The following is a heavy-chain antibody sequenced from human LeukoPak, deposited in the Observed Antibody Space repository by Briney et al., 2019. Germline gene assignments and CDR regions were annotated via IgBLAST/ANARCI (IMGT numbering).Heavy chain of an antibody. D-gene: IGHD6-19*01. V-gene: IGHV3-9*01. CDR1: GFTFDDYA. J-gene: IGHJ4*02. CDR2: ISWNSGSI. CDR3: AKDGVAGTLDFDY. Sequence: GGSRRLSCAASGFTFDDYAMHGVRQAPGKGLEWVSGISWNSGSIGYADSVKGRFTISRDNAKNSLYLQMNSLRAEDTALYYCAKDGVAGTLDFDYWGQGTLVTVSS.